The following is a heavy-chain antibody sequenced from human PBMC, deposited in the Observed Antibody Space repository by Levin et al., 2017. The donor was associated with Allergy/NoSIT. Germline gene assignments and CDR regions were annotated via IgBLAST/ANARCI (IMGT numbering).Heavy chain of an antibody. J-gene: IGHJ6*02. CDR1: GGSISTSNW. D-gene: IGHD6-13*01. CDR2: VYHSGST. CDR3: ARGYLGIAAVHYYGSDV. Sequence: SETLSLTCAVSGGSISTSNWWTWVRQSPGKGLEWIGEVYHSGSTNYNPSLKSRVTISVDKSKNQFSLNLTSVTAADTAIYYCARGYLGIAAVHYYGSDVWGQGTTVTVSS. V-gene: IGHV4-4*02.